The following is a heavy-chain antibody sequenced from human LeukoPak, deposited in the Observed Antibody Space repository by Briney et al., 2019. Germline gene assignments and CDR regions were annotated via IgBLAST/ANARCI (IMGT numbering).Heavy chain of an antibody. V-gene: IGHV3-23*01. J-gene: IGHJ3*02. CDR2: ISGSGGST. CDR3: AKGLGYCSGGSCPGDAFDI. Sequence: GGSLRLSCAASGFTFSSYAMSWVRQAPGKGLEWVSAISGSGGSTYYADSVKGRFTISRDNSKNTLYLQMNSLRAEDTAVYYCAKGLGYCSGGSCPGDAFDIWGQGTMVTVSS. CDR1: GFTFSSYA. D-gene: IGHD2-15*01.